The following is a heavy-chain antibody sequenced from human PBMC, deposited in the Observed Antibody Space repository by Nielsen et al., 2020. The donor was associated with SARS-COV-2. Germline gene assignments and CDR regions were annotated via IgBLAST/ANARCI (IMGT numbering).Heavy chain of an antibody. Sequence: GGSLRLSCAASGFTFSSYAMHWVRQAPGKGLEWVAAISYDGSNKYYADSVKGRFTISRDNSKNTLYLQMNSLRAEDTAVYYCARGEGYCSGGSCYSAYWGQGTLVTVSS. D-gene: IGHD2-15*01. CDR3: ARGEGYCSGGSCYSAY. CDR2: ISYDGSNK. V-gene: IGHV3-30-3*01. J-gene: IGHJ4*02. CDR1: GFTFSSYA.